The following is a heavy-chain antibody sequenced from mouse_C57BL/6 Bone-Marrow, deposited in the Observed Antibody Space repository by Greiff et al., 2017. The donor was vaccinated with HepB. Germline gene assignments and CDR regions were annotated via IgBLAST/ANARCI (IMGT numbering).Heavy chain of an antibody. CDR3: ARDRGYGNCVPYWYFEV. CDR1: GYTFTSYD. CDR2: IYPRDGST. D-gene: IGHD2-1*01. Sequence: QVQLQQSGPELVKPGASVKLSCKASGYTFTSYDINWVKQRPGQGLEWIGWIYPRDGSTKYNEKFKGKATLTVDTSSSTAYMELHSLTSEDSAVYFGARDRGYGNCVPYWYFEVWGTGTTVTGSS. J-gene: IGHJ1*03. V-gene: IGHV1-85*01.